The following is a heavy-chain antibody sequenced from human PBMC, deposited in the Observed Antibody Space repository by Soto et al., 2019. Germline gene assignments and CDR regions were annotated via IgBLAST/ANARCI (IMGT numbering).Heavy chain of an antibody. V-gene: IGHV4-39*01. J-gene: IGHJ6*03. CDR2: IYYSGTT. D-gene: IGHD2-21*01. CDR3: AREQCGGEKCFSERDIYDSYVDV. CDR1: GGSISGRAYY. Sequence: QLQLHESGPGPVKASETLSLTCSVSGGSISGRAYYWAWIRQPPGKGLEWIGSIYYSGTTYSNPCLNSRVIISVETANNQFSLNLTSVTAPDTATYYCAREQCGGEKCFSERDIYDSYVDVWGKGTTVTVSS.